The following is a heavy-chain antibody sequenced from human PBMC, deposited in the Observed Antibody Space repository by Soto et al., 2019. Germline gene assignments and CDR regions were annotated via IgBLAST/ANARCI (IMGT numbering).Heavy chain of an antibody. CDR3: ARVRYCSDNSCYSWFDY. Sequence: PGGSLRLSCGASGFTFSKYWMHWVRQAPGKGLEWVSRISSDGSSTTYADSVKGRFTISRDNAENSLHLQMNSLRAEDTAVYYCARVRYCSDNSCYSWFDYWGQGT. J-gene: IGHJ4*02. CDR1: GFTFSKYW. CDR2: ISSDGSST. D-gene: IGHD2-15*01. V-gene: IGHV3-74*01.